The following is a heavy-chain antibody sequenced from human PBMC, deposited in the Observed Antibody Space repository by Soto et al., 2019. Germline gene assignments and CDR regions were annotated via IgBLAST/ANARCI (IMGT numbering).Heavy chain of an antibody. CDR3: ARGYGFLEWLSPGYYYYYYMDV. CDR2: IYYSGST. Sequence: SETLSNTRTDSGGSISSYYWSWIRQPPGKGLEWIGYIYYSGSTNYNPSLKSRVTISVDTSKNQFSLKLSSVTAADTAVYYCARGYGFLEWLSPGYYYYYYMDVWGKGTTVT. D-gene: IGHD3-3*01. V-gene: IGHV4-59*01. J-gene: IGHJ6*03. CDR1: GGSISSYY.